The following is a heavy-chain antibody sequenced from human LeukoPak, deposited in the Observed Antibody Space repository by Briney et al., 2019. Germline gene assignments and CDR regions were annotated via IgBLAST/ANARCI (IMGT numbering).Heavy chain of an antibody. J-gene: IGHJ5*02. CDR1: GFSLNTRGVW. V-gene: IGHV2-5*02. D-gene: IGHD4-11*01. CDR3: ARLTTGNNCFDP. Sequence: SGPTLVNPTETLTLTCTFSGFSLNTRGVWVGWIPQSPGKALEWLALICWDDDKRYSPSLKSRLTITKDTSKNHVVLTMTNMDPVDTATYYCARLTTGNNCFDPWGQGTLVTVSS. CDR2: ICWDDDK.